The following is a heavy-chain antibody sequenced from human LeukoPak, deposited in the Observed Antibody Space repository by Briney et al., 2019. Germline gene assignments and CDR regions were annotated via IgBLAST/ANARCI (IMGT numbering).Heavy chain of an antibody. J-gene: IGHJ6*03. CDR1: GVSISEYY. Sequence: PSETLSLTCSVSGVSISEYYWTWFRQPAGKGLEWIGRIYITGSTNYNPSLKSRVTMSVDTSKNQLSLKLTSLTAADTAVYYCAREDSGSYYNYYYFYMDVWGKGTTVTISS. CDR2: IYITGST. D-gene: IGHD3-10*01. V-gene: IGHV4-4*07. CDR3: AREDSGSYYNYYYFYMDV.